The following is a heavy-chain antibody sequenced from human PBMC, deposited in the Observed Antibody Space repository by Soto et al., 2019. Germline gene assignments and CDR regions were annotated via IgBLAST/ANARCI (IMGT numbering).Heavy chain of an antibody. CDR1: GFTFSSSA. V-gene: IGHV3-23*01. CDR2: IDTVLTT. D-gene: IGHD1-26*01. Sequence: GGSLRLSCAASGFTFSSSAMSWVRQAPGKGLEWVSSIDTVLTTYYADSLKGQFTISRDNSKNTVYLQMHSLRTDDTAVYYCAKDQWELPHWGQGILVTVSS. J-gene: IGHJ4*01. CDR3: AKDQWELPH.